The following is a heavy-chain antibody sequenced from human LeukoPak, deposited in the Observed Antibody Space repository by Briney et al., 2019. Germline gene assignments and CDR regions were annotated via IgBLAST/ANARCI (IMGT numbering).Heavy chain of an antibody. V-gene: IGHV4-39*01. J-gene: IGHJ4*02. Sequence: SSETLSLTCTVSGGSISSSSYYWGWIRQPPGKGLEWIGSIYYSGSTYYNPSLKSRVTISVDTSKNQFSLKLSSVTAADTAVYYCARHSVATITSFDYWGQGTLVTVSS. D-gene: IGHD5-12*01. CDR1: GGSISSSSYY. CDR2: IYYSGST. CDR3: ARHSVATITSFDY.